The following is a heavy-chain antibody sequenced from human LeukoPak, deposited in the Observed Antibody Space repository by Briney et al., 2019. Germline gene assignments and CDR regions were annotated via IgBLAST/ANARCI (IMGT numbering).Heavy chain of an antibody. V-gene: IGHV3-33*01. J-gene: IGHJ6*03. CDR1: GFTFSIYG. D-gene: IGHD6-13*01. CDR3: ARDPSIAAAGARPFYYYYIYV. Sequence: GGSLRLSCAASGFTFSIYGMHWVRQAPGEGLECVSVVGEEGGNTYYADSGKGRFTISRDNCMNTLYLQTNSLRAKDTAVSYCARDPSIAAAGARPFYYYYIYVWGEGTTVTVSS. CDR2: VGEEGGNT.